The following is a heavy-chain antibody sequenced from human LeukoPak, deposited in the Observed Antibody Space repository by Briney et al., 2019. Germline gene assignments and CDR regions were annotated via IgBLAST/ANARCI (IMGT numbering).Heavy chain of an antibody. CDR2: INSDGSST. CDR1: GFTFSSYW. CDR3: AKTTYQLLSPLEY. J-gene: IGHJ4*02. V-gene: IGHV3-74*01. D-gene: IGHD2-2*01. Sequence: PGGSLRLSCAASGFTFSSYWMHWVRQAPGKGLVWVSRINSDGSSTSYADSVKGRFTISRDNSKNTLYLQMNSLRAEDTAVYYCAKTTYQLLSPLEYWGQGTLVTVSS.